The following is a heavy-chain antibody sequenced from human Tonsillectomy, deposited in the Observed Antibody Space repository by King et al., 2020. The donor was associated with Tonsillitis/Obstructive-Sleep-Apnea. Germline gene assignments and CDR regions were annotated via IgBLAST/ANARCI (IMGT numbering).Heavy chain of an antibody. V-gene: IGHV3-48*02. D-gene: IGHD2-2*01. CDR3: ARGGGCDSASCYYTDS. CDR2: ITAGGNVI. CDR1: GFTFSTYS. Sequence: VQLVESGGGLVQPGGSLRLSCAASGFTFSTYSMNWVRQAPGKGLEWGSYITAGGNVIYYADSVKGRFTISRDNAKNSRFLQMDSLRDEDTAVYYCARGGGCDSASCYYTDSWGQGTLVTVSS. J-gene: IGHJ4*02.